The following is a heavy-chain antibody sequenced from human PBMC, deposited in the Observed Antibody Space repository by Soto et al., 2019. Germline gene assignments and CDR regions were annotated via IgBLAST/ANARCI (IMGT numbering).Heavy chain of an antibody. CDR1: GFTFSSYA. CDR3: VKDIRPGRYGDYVGKWHLDL. Sequence: EVQLLESGGGLEQPGGSLRLSCAASGFTFSSYAMTWVRQAPGKGLEWVSTISASGGGTFYADSVKGRFTISRDNSKNTLHLQMNSLRADDTALYYCVKDIRPGRYGDYVGKWHLDLWGRGTLVTVSS. D-gene: IGHD4-17*01. J-gene: IGHJ2*01. CDR2: ISASGGGT. V-gene: IGHV3-23*01.